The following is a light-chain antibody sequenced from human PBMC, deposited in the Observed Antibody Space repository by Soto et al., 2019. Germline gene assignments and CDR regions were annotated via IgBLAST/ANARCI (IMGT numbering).Light chain of an antibody. CDR3: QQSTNWPPIT. CDR2: AAS. CDR1: HSVGSN. Sequence: EVALTQSPATMSVSPGERDTLSCRDSHSVGSNLAWFRQKPGQAPRLLIYAASNRATGVPARFSGSGSGTDFSLTITSLQSEDSAVYYCQQSTNWPPITVGQGTRLEIK. J-gene: IGKJ5*01. V-gene: IGKV3-15*01.